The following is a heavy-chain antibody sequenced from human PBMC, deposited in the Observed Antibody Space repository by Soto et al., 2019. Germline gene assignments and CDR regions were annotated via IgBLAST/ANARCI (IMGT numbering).Heavy chain of an antibody. CDR2: IIPILVIA. V-gene: IGHV1-69*02. CDR1: GGTFSSYT. D-gene: IGHD6-19*01. CDR3: ARGTGIAVAFDY. J-gene: IGHJ4*02. Sequence: SVKVSCKASGGTFSSYTISWVRQAPGQGLEWMGRIIPILVIANYAQKFQGRVTITADKSTSTAYMELSSLRSEVTAVYYCARGTGIAVAFDYWGQGTLVTVSS.